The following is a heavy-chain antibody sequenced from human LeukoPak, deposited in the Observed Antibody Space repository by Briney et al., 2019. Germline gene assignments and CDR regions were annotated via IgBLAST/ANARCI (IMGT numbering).Heavy chain of an antibody. CDR1: GFTFGDYA. Sequence: GRSLRLSCTASGFTFGDYAMSWFRQAPGKGLEWVGFIRSKAYGGTTEYAASVKGRFTISRDDSKSIAYLQMNSLKTEDTAVYYCTREGGYFGSGSYSALHDASDIWGQGTMVTVSS. CDR3: TREGGYFGSGSYSALHDASDI. J-gene: IGHJ3*02. V-gene: IGHV3-49*03. D-gene: IGHD3-10*01. CDR2: IRSKAYGGTT.